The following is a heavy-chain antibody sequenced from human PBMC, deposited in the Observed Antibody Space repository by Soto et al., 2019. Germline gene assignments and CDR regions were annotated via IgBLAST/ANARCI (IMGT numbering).Heavy chain of an antibody. CDR3: ARKYAFSIDY. V-gene: IGHV4-59*01. Sequence: TCRVSGGSMRNYYWSWIRQPPGKGLEWIGYIHDSGITDYNPSLKSRATMSIDTFRNQISLNLHSVTAADTPVYYCARKYAFSIDYWGQGTVVT. J-gene: IGHJ4*02. CDR1: GGSMRNYY. CDR2: IHDSGIT. D-gene: IGHD2-2*01.